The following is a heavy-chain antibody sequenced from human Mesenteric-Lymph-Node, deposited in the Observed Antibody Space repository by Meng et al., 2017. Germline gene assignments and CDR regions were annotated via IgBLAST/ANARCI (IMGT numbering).Heavy chain of an antibody. D-gene: IGHD1-26*01. Sequence: ASVKVSCKASGYTFTSYYMHWVRQAPGQGLEWMGIINPSGGSTSYAQKFQGRVTMTRDTSTSTVYMELSSLRSEDTAVYYCARDLPREAYSGTRDDYWGQGTLVTVSS. CDR3: ARDLPREAYSGTRDDY. CDR1: GYTFTSYY. J-gene: IGHJ4*02. V-gene: IGHV1-46*01. CDR2: INPSGGST.